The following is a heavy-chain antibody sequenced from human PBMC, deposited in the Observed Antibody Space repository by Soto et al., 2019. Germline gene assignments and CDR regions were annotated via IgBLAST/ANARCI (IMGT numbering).Heavy chain of an antibody. CDR2: INHSGST. V-gene: IGHV4-34*01. Sequence: QVQLQQWGAGLLKPSETLSLTCAVYGGSFSGYYWSWIRQPPGKGLEWIGEINHSGSTNYNPSLKSRVTISVDTSKNQFSLKLSSVTAADTAVYYCARRGYCSSTSCYKAHFQHWGQGTLVTVSS. D-gene: IGHD2-2*02. CDR1: GGSFSGYY. CDR3: ARRGYCSSTSCYKAHFQH. J-gene: IGHJ1*01.